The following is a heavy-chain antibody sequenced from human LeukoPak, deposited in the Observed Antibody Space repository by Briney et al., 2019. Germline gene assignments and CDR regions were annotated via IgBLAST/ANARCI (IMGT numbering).Heavy chain of an antibody. V-gene: IGHV3-23*01. J-gene: IGHJ6*02. CDR3: ARARPWDSSRSYYFGMDV. D-gene: IGHD3-22*01. CDR1: GFTFSNYA. Sequence: GGSLRLSCTASGFTFSNYAMSWVRQAPGKGLEWVSAISGGGGNTYYADSVKGRFTISRDNSKNMLYLQMNSLRDEDTAVYYCARARPWDSSRSYYFGMDVWGHGTTVTVSS. CDR2: ISGGGGNT.